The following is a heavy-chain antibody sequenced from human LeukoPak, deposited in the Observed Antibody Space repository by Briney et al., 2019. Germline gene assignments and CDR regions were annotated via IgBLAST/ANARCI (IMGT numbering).Heavy chain of an antibody. Sequence: GGSLRLSCAASGFTVSSNYMSWVRQAPGKGLEWVSVIYSGGSTYYADSVKGRFTISRDNSKNTLYLQMNTLRAEDTAVYYCAKAIYDSGVYYNYFDYWGQGTLVTVSS. J-gene: IGHJ4*02. CDR2: IYSGGST. CDR1: GFTVSSNY. V-gene: IGHV3-53*01. CDR3: AKAIYDSGVYYNYFDY. D-gene: IGHD3-22*01.